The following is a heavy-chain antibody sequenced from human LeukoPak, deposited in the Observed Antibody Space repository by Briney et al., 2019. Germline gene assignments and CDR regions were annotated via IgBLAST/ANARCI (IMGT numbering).Heavy chain of an antibody. V-gene: IGHV1-2*02. CDR3: ARGRGVAGWGTFDY. CDR2: INPNSGGT. J-gene: IGHJ4*02. CDR1: GYTFTGYY. D-gene: IGHD6-19*01. Sequence: ASVKVSCKASGYTFTGYYMHWVRQAPGQGLEWMGWINPNSGGTNYAQKFQGRVTMTRDTSISTAYMELSRLRADDTAVIYCARGRGVAGWGTFDYWGQGTLVTVSS.